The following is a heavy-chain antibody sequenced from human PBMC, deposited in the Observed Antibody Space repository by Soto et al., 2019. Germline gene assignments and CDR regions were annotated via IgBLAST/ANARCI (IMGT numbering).Heavy chain of an antibody. CDR2: INTAKDTT. CDR1: GCTFTSYA. CDR3: ARGSSWSYFDY. J-gene: IGHJ4*02. V-gene: IGHV1-3*04. Sequence: ASVKVSCKASGCTFTSYAVHWVRQAPGQRLERMGWINTAKDTTKYSQKFQGRVTITRDTSANIVYMEVSSLTSEDTAVYYCARGSSWSYFDYWGQGTLVTVSS. D-gene: IGHD6-13*01.